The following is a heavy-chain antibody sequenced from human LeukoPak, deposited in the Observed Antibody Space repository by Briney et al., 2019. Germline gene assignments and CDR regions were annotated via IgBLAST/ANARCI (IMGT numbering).Heavy chain of an antibody. CDR2: ISSSGSSI. CDR1: GFTFSSYG. J-gene: IGHJ4*02. D-gene: IGHD6-25*01. Sequence: PGGSLRLSCAASGFTFSSYGMNWVRRAPGRGLEWVSYISSSGSSIYYADSVKGRFTISRDNAKNSLYLQMNSLRDEDTAVYYCARRGTIDSGRPWNWGQGTLVTVSS. V-gene: IGHV3-48*02. CDR3: ARRGTIDSGRPWN.